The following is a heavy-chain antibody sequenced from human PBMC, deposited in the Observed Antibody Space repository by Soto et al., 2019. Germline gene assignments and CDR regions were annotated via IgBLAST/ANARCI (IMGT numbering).Heavy chain of an antibody. CDR3: ARVFDGYYYSSMDV. D-gene: IGHD2-21*02. Sequence: QEQLVHSGAEVKKPGSSVKVSCKASGYTFINSPITWVRQAPGQGLEWMGGLIPILGASKYSQRFQGRLTIIEDAPTSTAHMELSSLSSEDTAVYYCARVFDGYYYSSMDVWGQGTTVTVSS. CDR2: LIPILGAS. J-gene: IGHJ6*02. CDR1: GYTFINSP. V-gene: IGHV1-69*01.